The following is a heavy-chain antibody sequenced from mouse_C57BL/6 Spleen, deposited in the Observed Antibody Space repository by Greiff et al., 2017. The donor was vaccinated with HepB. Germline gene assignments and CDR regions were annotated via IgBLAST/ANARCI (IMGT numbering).Heavy chain of an antibody. CDR2: IYPRDGST. V-gene: IGHV1-85*01. CDR3: ARRGFITTVVAHYFDY. J-gene: IGHJ2*01. Sequence: VKLQESGPELVKPGASVKLSCKASGYTFTSYDINWVKQRPGQGLEWIGWIYPRDGSTKYNEKFKGKATLTVDTSSSTAYMELHSLTSEDSAVYFWARRGFITTVVAHYFDYWGQGTTLTVSS. D-gene: IGHD1-1*01. CDR1: GYTFTSYD.